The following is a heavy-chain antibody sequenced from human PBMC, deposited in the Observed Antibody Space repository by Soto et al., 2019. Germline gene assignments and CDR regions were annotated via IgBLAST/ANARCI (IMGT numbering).Heavy chain of an antibody. CDR1: GDSISSSSYY. Sequence: SETLSLTCTVSGDSISSSSYYWGWIRQTPGKGLEWIGSIYYSGSTYYNPSLKSRVTISVDTSKNQFSLKLSSVTAADTAVYYCARHFYDFWSQDYYGMDVWGQGTTVTVSS. V-gene: IGHV4-39*01. D-gene: IGHD3-3*01. J-gene: IGHJ6*02. CDR2: IYYSGST. CDR3: ARHFYDFWSQDYYGMDV.